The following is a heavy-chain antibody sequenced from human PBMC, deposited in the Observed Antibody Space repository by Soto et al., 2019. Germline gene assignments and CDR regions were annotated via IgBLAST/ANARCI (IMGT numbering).Heavy chain of an antibody. J-gene: IGHJ4*02. CDR3: FSWGNYHSSGYGY. Sequence: SETLSLTCTVSGGSISSYYWSWIRQPPGKGLEWIGYIYYSGSTNYNPSLKSRVTISVDTSKNQFSLKLSSVTAADTAVYYCFSWGNYHSSGYGYWAQGSLVPVSS. V-gene: IGHV4-59*01. CDR1: GGSISSYY. D-gene: IGHD3-22*01. CDR2: IYYSGST.